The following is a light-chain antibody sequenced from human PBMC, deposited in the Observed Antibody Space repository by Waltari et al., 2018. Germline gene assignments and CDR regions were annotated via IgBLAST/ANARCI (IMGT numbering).Light chain of an antibody. CDR2: WAT. J-gene: IGKJ2*02. CDR1: RSIFYSSRYKDY. V-gene: IGKV4-1*01. Sequence: DIVMTQSPGSLAVSLGERATIHCRSSRSIFYSSRYKDYLAWYQQRPGQPPRLIISWATTRESGVPDRFIGSGSETDFTLTINSLQAEDAAVYYCQQYLRAPRTFGQGTALEIK. CDR3: QQYLRAPRT.